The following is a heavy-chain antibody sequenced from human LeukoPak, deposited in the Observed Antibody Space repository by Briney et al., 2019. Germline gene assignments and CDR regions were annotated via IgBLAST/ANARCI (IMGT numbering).Heavy chain of an antibody. CDR1: GGSISSYY. CDR3: AREGYAFWSGYPYFDY. Sequence: SETLSLTCTVSGGSISSYYWSWIRQPPGKGLEWIGYIYYSGSTNYNPSLKSRVTISVDTSKNQFSLKLSSVTAADTAVYYCAREGYAFWSGYPYFDYWGQGTLVTVSS. V-gene: IGHV4-59*01. J-gene: IGHJ4*02. CDR2: IYYSGST. D-gene: IGHD3-3*01.